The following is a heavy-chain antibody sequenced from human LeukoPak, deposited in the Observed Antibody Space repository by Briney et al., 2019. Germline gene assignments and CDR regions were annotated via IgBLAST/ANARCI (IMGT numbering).Heavy chain of an antibody. CDR3: ARSADPGPYYYYYGMDV. Sequence: GGSLRLSCAASGFTFSNYAMSWVRQAPGKGLEWVSAISGSGGSTYYADSVKGRFTISRDNSKNTLYLQMNSLRAEDTAVYYRARSADPGPYYYYYGMDVWGQGTTVTVSS. V-gene: IGHV3-23*01. CDR1: GFTFSNYA. J-gene: IGHJ6*02. CDR2: ISGSGGST.